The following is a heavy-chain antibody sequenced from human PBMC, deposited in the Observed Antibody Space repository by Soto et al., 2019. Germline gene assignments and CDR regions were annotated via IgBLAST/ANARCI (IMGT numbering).Heavy chain of an antibody. J-gene: IGHJ5*02. V-gene: IGHV4-4*07. CDR1: GASISGFY. CDR2: IYATGTT. Sequence: SETLYLPCTVSGASISGFYWRWIRKSAGKGLEWIGRIYATGTTDYNPSLKSRVMMSVDTSKKQFSLRLRSVTAADTAVYYCVRDGTKTLRDWFDPWGQGISVTVAS. CDR3: VRDGTKTLRDWFDP. D-gene: IGHD1-1*01.